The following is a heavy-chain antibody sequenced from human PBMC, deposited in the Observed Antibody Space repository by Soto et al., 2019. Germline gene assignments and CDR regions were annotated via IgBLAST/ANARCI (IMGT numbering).Heavy chain of an antibody. D-gene: IGHD6-13*01. CDR2: INHSGTT. Sequence: SGSLALTCAVYGGSLSGYDWSWVRQPPGKGLEWIGEINHSGTTNYNPSLKTRVTISVDTSKNQFSLKLSSVTAADTAVYYCARGLLLWGVGNSSSWYLNWFDPWGQGTLVTVSS. CDR1: GGSLSGYD. CDR3: ARGLLLWGVGNSSSWYLNWFDP. J-gene: IGHJ5*02. V-gene: IGHV4-34*01.